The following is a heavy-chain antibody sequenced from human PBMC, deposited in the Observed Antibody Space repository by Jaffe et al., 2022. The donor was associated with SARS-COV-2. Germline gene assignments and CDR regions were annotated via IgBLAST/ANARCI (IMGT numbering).Heavy chain of an antibody. J-gene: IGHJ4*02. CDR1: GYSFSSYW. CDR3: AREPPSRGTIVTRNDAL. Sequence: VQLAQSGAEAKRPGESLKISCETSGYSFSSYWIGWVRQMPGKGLEWMGIIYPSDSDTRYSPAFQGQVTISADKSTSTAYLQWSSLKASDTAIYYCAREPPSRGTIVTRNDALWGQGTLVTVS. CDR2: IYPSDSDT. V-gene: IGHV5-51*01. D-gene: IGHD1-1*01.